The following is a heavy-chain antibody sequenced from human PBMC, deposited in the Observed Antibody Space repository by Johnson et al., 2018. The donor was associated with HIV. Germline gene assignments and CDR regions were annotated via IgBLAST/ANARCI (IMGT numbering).Heavy chain of an antibody. J-gene: IGHJ3*02. Sequence: MQLVESGGGVVQPGRSLRLSCAASGFTFSSYWMSWVRQAPGKGLEWVSIIYSGGSTYYADRVKGRFTISRDNSKNTLYLQMNSLRAEDTAVYYCAKDLGIVGAVHRTFDIWGQGKMVTVSS. V-gene: IGHV3-66*01. CDR3: AKDLGIVGAVHRTFDI. D-gene: IGHD1-26*01. CDR2: IYSGGST. CDR1: GFTFSSYW.